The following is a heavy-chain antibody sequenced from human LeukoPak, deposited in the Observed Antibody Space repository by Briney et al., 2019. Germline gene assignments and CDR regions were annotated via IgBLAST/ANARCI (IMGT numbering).Heavy chain of an antibody. D-gene: IGHD3-16*02. CDR2: ISYDGDNK. CDR3: AKDIRVWGSYRYPCLDY. V-gene: IGHV3-30*18. CDR1: GFTFDDYA. Sequence: GGSLRLSCAASGFTFDDYAMHWVRQAPGKGLEWVAVISYDGDNKYYADSVNGRFTISRDNSKNTLSLQMDSLRAEDTAVYYCAKDIRVWGSYRYPCLDYWGQGTLVTVSA. J-gene: IGHJ4*02.